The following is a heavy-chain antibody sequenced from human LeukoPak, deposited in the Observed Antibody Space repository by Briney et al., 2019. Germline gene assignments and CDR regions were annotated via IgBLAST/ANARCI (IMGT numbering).Heavy chain of an antibody. V-gene: IGHV3-30*02. CDR2: IRFDGSNK. Sequence: GGSLRLSCAASEFTFSSYGMHWVRQAPGKGLEWVALIRFDGSNKYYADSVEGRFTISRDNAKNTVYLQMNSLRAEDTAVYYCVRLNTVTPFDNWGQGTLVTVSS. J-gene: IGHJ4*02. CDR1: EFTFSSYG. CDR3: VRLNTVTPFDN. D-gene: IGHD4-17*01.